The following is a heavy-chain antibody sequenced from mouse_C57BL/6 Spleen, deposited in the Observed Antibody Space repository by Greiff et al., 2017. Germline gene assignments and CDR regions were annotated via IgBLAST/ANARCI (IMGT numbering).Heavy chain of an antibody. J-gene: IGHJ2*01. CDR3: TRSVNWEGYFDY. V-gene: IGHV1-5*01. CDR1: GYTFTSYW. D-gene: IGHD4-1*01. CDR2: IYPGNSDT. Sequence: DVHLVESGTVLARPGASVKMSCKTSGYTFTSYWMHWVKQRPGQGLEWIGAIYPGNSDTSYNQKFKGKAKLTAVTSASTAYMELSSLTNEDSAVYYCTRSVNWEGYFDYWGQGTTLTVSS.